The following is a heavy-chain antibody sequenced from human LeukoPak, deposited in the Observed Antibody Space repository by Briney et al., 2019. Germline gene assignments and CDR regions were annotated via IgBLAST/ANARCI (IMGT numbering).Heavy chain of an antibody. Sequence: GGSLRLSCAASGFTFSSYWMSWVRQAPGKGLEWVANIKQDGSEKYYVGSVKGRFTISRDNAKNSLYLQMNSLRAEDTAVYYCARDPDNYYFDYWGQGTLVTVSS. J-gene: IGHJ4*02. CDR3: ARDPDNYYFDY. V-gene: IGHV3-7*01. CDR1: GFTFSSYW. CDR2: IKQDGSEK. D-gene: IGHD1-20*01.